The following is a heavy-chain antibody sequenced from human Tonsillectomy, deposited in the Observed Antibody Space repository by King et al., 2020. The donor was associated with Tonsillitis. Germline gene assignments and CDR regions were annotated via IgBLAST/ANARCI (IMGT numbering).Heavy chain of an antibody. CDR1: GGSISSYY. V-gene: IGHV4-59*08. D-gene: IGHD6-19*01. CDR3: ARVPYSSGWYSAFDI. J-gene: IGHJ3*02. CDR2: IYYSGST. Sequence: QLQESGPGLVTPSETLSLTCTVSGGSISSYYWSWIRQPPGKGLEWIGYIYYSGSTNYNPSLKSRVTISVDTSKNQFSLKLSSVTAADTAVYYCARVPYSSGWYSAFDIWGQGTMVTVSS.